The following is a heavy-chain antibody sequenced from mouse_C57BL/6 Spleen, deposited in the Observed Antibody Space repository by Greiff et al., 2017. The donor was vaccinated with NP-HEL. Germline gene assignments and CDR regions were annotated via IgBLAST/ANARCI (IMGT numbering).Heavy chain of an antibody. D-gene: IGHD1-1*01. CDR1: GYTFTSYW. J-gene: IGHJ3*01. CDR2: IDPSDSYT. V-gene: IGHV1-69*01. Sequence: VQLQQPGAELVMPGASVKLSCKASGYTFTSYWMHWVKQRPGQGLEWIGEIDPSDSYTNYNQKFKGKSTLTVDKSSSTAYMQLSSLTSEDSAVYYCARFYGDYGFAYWGQGTLVTVSA. CDR3: ARFYGDYGFAY.